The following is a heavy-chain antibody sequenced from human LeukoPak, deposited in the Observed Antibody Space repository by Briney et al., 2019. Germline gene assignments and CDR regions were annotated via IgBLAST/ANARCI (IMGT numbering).Heavy chain of an antibody. Sequence: ASVKVSCKASGGTFSSYAISWVRQAPGQGLEWMGGIIPIFGTANYAQKFQGRVTITADESTSTAYMELSSLRSEDTAVYYCARGYDFWSGYSENWGQGTLVTVSS. CDR2: IIPIFGTA. CDR3: ARGYDFWSGYSEN. J-gene: IGHJ4*02. CDR1: GGTFSSYA. V-gene: IGHV1-69*13. D-gene: IGHD3-3*01.